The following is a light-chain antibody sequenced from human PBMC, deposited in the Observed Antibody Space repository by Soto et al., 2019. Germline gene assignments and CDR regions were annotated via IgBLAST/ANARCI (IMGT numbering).Light chain of an antibody. Sequence: EIVMTQSPATLSVSPAPRATLSCRASQSVSSYLAWYQQKPGQAPRLLIYGASARATGIPDRFSGSGSGTDFTLTISRLEPEDFATYYCQQYDSSPPSTFGQGTKVDIK. CDR3: QQYDSSPPST. V-gene: IGKV3-15*01. J-gene: IGKJ1*01. CDR1: QSVSSY. CDR2: GAS.